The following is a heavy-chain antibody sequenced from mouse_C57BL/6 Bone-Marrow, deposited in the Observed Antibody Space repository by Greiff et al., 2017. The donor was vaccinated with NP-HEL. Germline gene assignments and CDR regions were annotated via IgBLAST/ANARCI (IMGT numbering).Heavy chain of an antibody. D-gene: IGHD1-1*01. V-gene: IGHV14-4*01. Sequence: EVQLQQSGAELVRPGASVKLSCTASGFNIKDDYMHWVKQRPEQGLEWIGWIDPENGDTEYASKFQGKATITADTSSNTAYLQLSSLTSEDTAVYYCTTEFITTVVGLDYWGQGTTLTVSS. CDR3: TTEFITTVVGLDY. CDR1: GFNIKDDY. CDR2: IDPENGDT. J-gene: IGHJ2*01.